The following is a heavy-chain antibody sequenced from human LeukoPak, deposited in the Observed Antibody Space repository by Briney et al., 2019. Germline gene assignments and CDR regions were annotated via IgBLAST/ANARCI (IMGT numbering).Heavy chain of an antibody. CDR3: TRINTKFLEWFDYFDY. J-gene: IGHJ4*02. Sequence: PGGSLRLSCAASGFTFRNYGMHWVRQAPGKGLEWVAVISYDGSSKYNPDSVKGRFTISRDNAKNTVYLQMNSLRAEDTAVYFCTRINTKFLEWFDYFDYWGQGTLVTVSS. CDR2: ISYDGSSK. D-gene: IGHD3-3*01. V-gene: IGHV3-30*03. CDR1: GFTFRNYG.